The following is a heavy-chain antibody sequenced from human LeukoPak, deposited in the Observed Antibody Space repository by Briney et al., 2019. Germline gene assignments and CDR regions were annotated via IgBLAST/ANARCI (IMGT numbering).Heavy chain of an antibody. CDR2: ISSSSSYI. D-gene: IGHD6-13*01. J-gene: IGHJ4*02. V-gene: IGHV3-21*01. CDR3: ARGGVASGGPGGSWYNYFDY. CDR1: GFTFSSYS. Sequence: GGSLRLSCAASGFTFSSYSMNWVRQAPGKGLEWVSSISSSSSYIYYADSVKGRFTISRDNAKNSLYLQMNSLRAEDTAVYYCARGGVASGGPGGSWYNYFDYWGQGTLVTVSS.